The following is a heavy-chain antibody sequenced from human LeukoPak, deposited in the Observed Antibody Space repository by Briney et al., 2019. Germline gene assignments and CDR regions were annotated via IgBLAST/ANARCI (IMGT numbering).Heavy chain of an antibody. V-gene: IGHV1-69*04. D-gene: IGHD6-13*01. CDR2: IIPILGIA. CDR1: GGTFSSYA. CDR3: ARVSGIAAAGPFDI. J-gene: IGHJ3*02. Sequence: SVKVSCKASGGTFSSYAISWVRQAPGQGLEWMGRIIPILGIANYAQKFQGRVTITADKSTSTAYMELSSLRSEDTAVYYCARVSGIAAAGPFDIWGQGTMVTVSS.